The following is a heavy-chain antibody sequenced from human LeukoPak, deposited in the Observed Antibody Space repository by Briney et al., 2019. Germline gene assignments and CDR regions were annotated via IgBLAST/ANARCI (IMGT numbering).Heavy chain of an antibody. CDR2: ISNDGSRK. D-gene: IGHD3-3*01. V-gene: IGHV3-30*03. CDR1: GFNFSSHA. Sequence: PGRSLRLSCATSGFNFSSHAMHWVRQAPGKGLEWVAIISNDGSRKYYAHSVEGRFTISRDNSKNTLYLQMDSLRAEDTAVYYCARDRAWNYFDYWGQGTLVTVSS. CDR3: ARDRAWNYFDY. J-gene: IGHJ4*02.